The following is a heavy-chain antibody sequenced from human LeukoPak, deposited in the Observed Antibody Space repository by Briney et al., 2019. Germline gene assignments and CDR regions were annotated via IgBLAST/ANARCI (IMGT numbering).Heavy chain of an antibody. CDR3: ATFPTVMRVVDYFDY. V-gene: IGHV1-24*01. J-gene: IGHJ4*02. D-gene: IGHD4-11*01. CDR1: GFTFSSYA. Sequence: PGGSLRLSCAASGFTFSSYAMSWVRQAPGKGLEWMGGFDPEDGETIYAQKFQGRVTMTEDTSTDTAYMELSSLRSEDTAVYYCATFPTVMRVVDYFDYWGQGTLVTVSS. CDR2: FDPEDGET.